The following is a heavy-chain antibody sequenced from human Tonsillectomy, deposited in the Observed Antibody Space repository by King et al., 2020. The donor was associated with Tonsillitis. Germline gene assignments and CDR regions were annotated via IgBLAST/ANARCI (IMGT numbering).Heavy chain of an antibody. D-gene: IGHD5-12*01. J-gene: IGHJ4*02. CDR2: ISGSGGST. V-gene: IGHV3-23*04. CDR1: GFRFSDYV. CDR3: AKGGPVATRPFDY. Sequence: VQLVESGGGLVQPGGSLRLSCTTSGFRFSDYVMSWVRQAPGKGLEWVTAISGSGGSTYYADSVKGRFTISRDNSKNTLYLQMNSLRAEDTAVYYCAKGGPVATRPFDYWGQGTLVTVSS.